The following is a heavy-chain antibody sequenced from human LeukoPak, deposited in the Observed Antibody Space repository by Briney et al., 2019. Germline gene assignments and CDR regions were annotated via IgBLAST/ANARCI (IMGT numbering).Heavy chain of an antibody. CDR2: LNPNSDDT. CDR3: ARGIDLYAPAFDG. CDR1: VYTCTVYY. D-gene: IGHD2/OR15-2a*01. J-gene: IGHJ4*02. V-gene: IGHV1-2*04. Sequence: ASVTVSCTSSVYTCTVYYMHWERHATGQGLEKMVWLNPNSDDTSYAHKFQGLVTMTTDTSMNTAYMELSGLTADDAAVYYCARGIDLYAPAFDGWGQGTLVTGSS.